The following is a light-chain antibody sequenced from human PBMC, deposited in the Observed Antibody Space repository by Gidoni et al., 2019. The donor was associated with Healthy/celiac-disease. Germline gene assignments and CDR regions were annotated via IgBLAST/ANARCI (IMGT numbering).Light chain of an antibody. Sequence: DIVMTKSPDPLAVSLGERATINRKSSQSVLYSTNNKNYLAWYQQKPGQPPKLLIYGASTRESGVPDRFSGSGSGTDFTLTISSLQAEDVAVYYCQQYYSTPPTFGQGTKVEIK. CDR1: QSVLYSTNNKNY. CDR3: QQYYSTPPT. V-gene: IGKV4-1*01. CDR2: GAS. J-gene: IGKJ1*01.